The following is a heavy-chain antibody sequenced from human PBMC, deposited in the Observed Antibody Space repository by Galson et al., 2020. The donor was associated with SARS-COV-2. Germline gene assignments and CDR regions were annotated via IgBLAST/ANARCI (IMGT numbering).Heavy chain of an antibody. V-gene: IGHV4-59*01. CDR1: GDSINNYY. J-gene: IGHJ6*02. Sequence: ETSETLSLTCTVSGDSINNYYWSWIRQPPGKGLEWIGSISYSGFTNYNPSLKSRVTILLDTSKNQFSLELSSVTDADTAVYYCATGQGVAVADTHHYFAMDVWGQGTTVTVSS. CDR3: ATGQGVAVADTHHYFAMDV. CDR2: ISYSGFT. D-gene: IGHD6-19*01.